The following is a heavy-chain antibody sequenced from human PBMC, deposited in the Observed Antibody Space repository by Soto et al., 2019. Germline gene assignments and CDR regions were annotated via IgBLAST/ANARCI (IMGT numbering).Heavy chain of an antibody. CDR3: ARGLGGSYPDYYYYYMDV. CDR1: GGSISSYY. J-gene: IGHJ6*03. D-gene: IGHD1-26*01. CDR2: IYYSGST. Sequence: SETLSLTCTVSGGSISSYYWSWIRQPPGKGLEWIGYIYYSGSTNYNPSLKSRVTISVDTSKNQFSLKLSSVTAADTAVYYCARGLGGSYPDYYYYYMDVWGKGTTVTVSS. V-gene: IGHV4-59*01.